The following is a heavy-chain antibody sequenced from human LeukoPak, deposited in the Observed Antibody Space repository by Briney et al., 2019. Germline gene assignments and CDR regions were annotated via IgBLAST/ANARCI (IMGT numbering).Heavy chain of an antibody. CDR3: VHTGYSSGWSYWYFDI. V-gene: IGHV2-5*02. CDR2: IYWDDDK. D-gene: IGHD6-19*01. J-gene: IGHJ2*01. CDR1: GISLSTSGVG. Sequence: SGPMLVNPTQTLTLTCTFSGISLSTSGVGVGWIRQPPGKALEWLALIYWDDDKRYSPSLKSRLTITKDTSKNQVVLTMTNMDPVDTATYYCVHTGYSSGWSYWYFDIWGRGTLVTVSS.